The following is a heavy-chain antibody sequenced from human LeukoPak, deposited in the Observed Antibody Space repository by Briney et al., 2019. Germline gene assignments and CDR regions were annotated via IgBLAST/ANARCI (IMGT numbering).Heavy chain of an antibody. V-gene: IGHV3-66*01. CDR2: IYSSGST. Sequence: GGSLRLSCAASGFTVSSNYMSWVRQAPGKGLEWVSLIYSSGSTYYADSMKGRFSTSRDNSKNTLYLQMNSLRAEGTAVYYCASTTRARFGSGTYGPFDYWGQGTLVTVSS. D-gene: IGHD3-10*01. CDR1: GFTVSSNY. CDR3: ASTTRARFGSGTYGPFDY. J-gene: IGHJ4*02.